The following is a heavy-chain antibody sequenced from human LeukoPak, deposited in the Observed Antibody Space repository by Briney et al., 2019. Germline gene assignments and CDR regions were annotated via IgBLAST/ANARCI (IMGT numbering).Heavy chain of an antibody. J-gene: IGHJ4*02. CDR3: ARMDKVMAPLDY. Sequence: GGSLRLSCAASGLTVSSNYMNWVRQAPGKGLEWVSVIYSGGSTYYADSVKGRFTISRDNSKNTVYLQMKNLRAEDTAVYYCARMDKVMAPLDYWGQGTLVTVSS. CDR1: GLTVSSNY. V-gene: IGHV3-53*01. CDR2: IYSGGST. D-gene: IGHD5-18*01.